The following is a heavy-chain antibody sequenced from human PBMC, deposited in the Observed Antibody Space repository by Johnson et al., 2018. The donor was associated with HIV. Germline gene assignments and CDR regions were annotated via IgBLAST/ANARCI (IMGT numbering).Heavy chain of an antibody. CDR3: AKNSAAFDI. Sequence: QVQLVESGGGVVQPGRSLRLSCAASGFTFSSYAMHWVRQAPGKGLEWVAVISYDGSNKYYADSVKGRLTISRDNSKNTMYLQMNSLRAEDTAVYYCAKNSAAFDIWCQGTMVTVSS. J-gene: IGHJ3*02. CDR1: GFTFSSYA. D-gene: IGHD2/OR15-2a*01. V-gene: IGHV3-30*04. CDR2: ISYDGSNK.